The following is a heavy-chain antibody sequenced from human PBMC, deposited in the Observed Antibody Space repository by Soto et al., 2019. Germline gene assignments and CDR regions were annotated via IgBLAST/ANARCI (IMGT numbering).Heavy chain of an antibody. J-gene: IGHJ5*02. Sequence: ASVKVSCKASGYTFTSYAMHWVRQAPGQRLEWMGWINAGNGNTKYSQKFQGRVTITRDTSASTAYMELSSLRSEDTAEYYCARGLGYCSGGSCEAPPFDPWGQGTLVTVSS. CDR1: GYTFTSYA. D-gene: IGHD2-15*01. CDR3: ARGLGYCSGGSCEAPPFDP. CDR2: INAGNGNT. V-gene: IGHV1-3*01.